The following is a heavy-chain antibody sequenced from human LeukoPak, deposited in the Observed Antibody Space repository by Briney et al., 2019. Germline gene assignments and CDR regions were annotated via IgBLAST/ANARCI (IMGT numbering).Heavy chain of an antibody. CDR2: IYYSGCT. Sequence: SETLSLTCTVSGGSISSYYWRWIRQPPGRGLEWIGYIYYSGCTNYNPSLKSRVTISVDTSKNQFSLKLSSVTAADTAVYYCAREAPEEVPAAIGYYYYGMDVWGQGTTVTVSS. CDR3: AREAPEEVPAAIGYYYYGMDV. D-gene: IGHD2-2*02. J-gene: IGHJ6*02. CDR1: GGSISSYY. V-gene: IGHV4-59*12.